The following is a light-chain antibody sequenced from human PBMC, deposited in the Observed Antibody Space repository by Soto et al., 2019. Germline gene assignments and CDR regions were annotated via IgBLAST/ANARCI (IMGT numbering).Light chain of an antibody. CDR2: DAS. CDR1: QSVSSY. V-gene: IGKV3-11*01. Sequence: EIVLTQSPATLSLSPGERATLSCRASQSVSSYLAWYQQKRGQAPRLLIYDASNRATGIPARFSGSGSGTDFTLTICSLEPEDFAVYYCQQRRNWPQVTFGQGTRLEIK. CDR3: QQRRNWPQVT. J-gene: IGKJ5*01.